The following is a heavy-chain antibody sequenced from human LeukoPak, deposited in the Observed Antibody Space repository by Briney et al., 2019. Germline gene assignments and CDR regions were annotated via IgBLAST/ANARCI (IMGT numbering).Heavy chain of an antibody. V-gene: IGHV3-23*01. D-gene: IGHD3-3*01. CDR1: GFTFSSYA. J-gene: IGHJ4*02. Sequence: GGSLRLSCAASGFTFSSYAMSWVRQAPGKGLEWVSAISGSGGSTYYADSVKGRFTISRDNSKNTLYLQMNSLRAEDTAVSYCATLLEWLLFPFDYWGQGTLVTVSS. CDR2: ISGSGGST. CDR3: ATLLEWLLFPFDY.